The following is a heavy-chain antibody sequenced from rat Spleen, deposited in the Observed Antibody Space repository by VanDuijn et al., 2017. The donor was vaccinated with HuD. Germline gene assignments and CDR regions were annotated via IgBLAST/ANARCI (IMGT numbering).Heavy chain of an antibody. CDR3: TRSYGGYTSNWFAY. Sequence: EVQLKESGPGLVQPSQTLSLTCTVSGFSLTDYSLHWVRQPPGKGLEWMGGMWGDGSTDYNSALKSRLSISRDTSKSQVFLKMNSLQTDDTAIYFCTRSYGGYTSNWFAYWGQGTLVTVSS. V-gene: IGHV2S63*01. D-gene: IGHD1-11*01. CDR1: GFSLTDYS. J-gene: IGHJ3*01. CDR2: MWGDGST.